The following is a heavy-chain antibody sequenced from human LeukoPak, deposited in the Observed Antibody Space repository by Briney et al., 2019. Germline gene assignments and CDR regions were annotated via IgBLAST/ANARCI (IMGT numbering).Heavy chain of an antibody. V-gene: IGHV4-30-2*01. D-gene: IGHD2-15*01. J-gene: IGHJ3*02. CDR2: IYHSGST. CDR1: GGSISSGGYY. CDR3: ARVEGYCSGGSCYSEYAFDI. Sequence: SETLSLTCTVSGGSISSGGYYWSWIRQPPGKGLEWIGYIYHSGSTYYNPSLKSRVTISVDRSKNQFSLKLSSVTAADTAVYYCARVEGYCSGGSCYSEYAFDIWGQGTMVTVSS.